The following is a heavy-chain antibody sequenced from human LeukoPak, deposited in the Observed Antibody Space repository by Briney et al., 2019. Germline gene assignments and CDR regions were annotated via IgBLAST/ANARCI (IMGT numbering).Heavy chain of an antibody. CDR3: ARNNGMDV. Sequence: GGSLRLSCAASGFALSSHWMTWVRQVPGRGPEWVANVNRDGSETYYLDSMKGRFTISKDNAKNSLYLQMNSLRAEDTALYHCARNNGMDVWGQGTTVIVSS. CDR1: GFALSSHW. CDR2: VNRDGSET. V-gene: IGHV3-7*03. J-gene: IGHJ6*02.